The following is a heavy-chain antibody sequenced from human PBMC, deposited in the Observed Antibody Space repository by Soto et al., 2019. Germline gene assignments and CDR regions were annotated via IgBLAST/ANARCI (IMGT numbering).Heavy chain of an antibody. V-gene: IGHV1-8*01. D-gene: IGHD3-3*01. Sequence: GASVKVSCKASGYTFTSYDINWVRQATGQGLEWMGWMNPNSGNTGYAQKFQGRVTMTRNTSISTAYMELSSLRSEDTAVYYCARGIRPDYDFWSGYVYYFDYWGQGTLVTVSS. CDR3: ARGIRPDYDFWSGYVYYFDY. CDR1: GYTFTSYD. CDR2: MNPNSGNT. J-gene: IGHJ4*02.